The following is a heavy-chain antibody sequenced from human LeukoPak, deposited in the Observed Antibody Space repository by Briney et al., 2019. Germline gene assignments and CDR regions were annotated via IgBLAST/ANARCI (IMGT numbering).Heavy chain of an antibody. J-gene: IGHJ2*01. V-gene: IGHV4-30-2*01. CDR1: GGSISSGGYY. CDR3: VRRTRGGLALDWYFDL. D-gene: IGHD3-10*01. Sequence: PSETLSLTCTVSGGSISSGGYYWSWIRQPPGKGLEWIGYIYHSGSTYYNPSLKSRVTISVDRSKNQFSLKLSSVTAADTAVYYCVRRTRGGLALDWYFDLWGRGTLVTVSS. CDR2: IYHSGST.